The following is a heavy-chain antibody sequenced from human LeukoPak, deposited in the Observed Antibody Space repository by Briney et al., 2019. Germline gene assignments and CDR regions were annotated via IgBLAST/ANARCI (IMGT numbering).Heavy chain of an antibody. Sequence: ASVKVSCKASGGTFSSYAISWVRQAPGQGLEWMGGIIPIFGTANNAQKFQGRVTITADESTSTAYMELSSLRSEDTAVYYCARDYSGYKINWFDPWGQGTLVTVSS. J-gene: IGHJ5*02. V-gene: IGHV1-69*13. CDR1: GGTFSSYA. D-gene: IGHD5-12*01. CDR3: ARDYSGYKINWFDP. CDR2: IIPIFGTA.